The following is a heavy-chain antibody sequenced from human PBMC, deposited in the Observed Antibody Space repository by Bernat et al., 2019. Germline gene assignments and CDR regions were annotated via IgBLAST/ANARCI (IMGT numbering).Heavy chain of an antibody. CDR2: IFWNDEK. V-gene: IGHV2-26*01. CDR3: ARSKWNDSLTQYSWFDP. J-gene: IGHJ5*02. D-gene: IGHD1-20*01. Sequence: QVTLKESGPALLKPTETLTLTCTVSGFSLNNARMGVSWIRQPPAKALEWRAHIFWNDEKSFSTSLKSRLTIANDTSKIQVVLTLTNMHPVDTATYYCARSKWNDSLTQYSWFDPWGQGTLVTVSS. CDR1: GFSLNNARMG.